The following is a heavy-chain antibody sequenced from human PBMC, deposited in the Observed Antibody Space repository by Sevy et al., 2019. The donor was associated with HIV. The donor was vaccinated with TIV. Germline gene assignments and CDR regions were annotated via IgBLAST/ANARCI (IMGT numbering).Heavy chain of an antibody. CDR1: GFSFSSYA. V-gene: IGHV3-23*01. J-gene: IGHJ4*02. Sequence: GGSLRLSCAASGFSFSSYAMSWVRQAPGKGLEWVSGISGSGGSTYYADSVKGRFTISRDNAKNSLYLQMNSLRDEDTAVYYCARAKWELPGFDYWGQGTLVTVSS. D-gene: IGHD1-26*01. CDR3: ARAKWELPGFDY. CDR2: ISGSGGST.